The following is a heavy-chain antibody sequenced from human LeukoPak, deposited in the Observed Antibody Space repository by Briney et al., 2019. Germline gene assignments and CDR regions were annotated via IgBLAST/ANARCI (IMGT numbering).Heavy chain of an antibody. V-gene: IGHV3-48*01. D-gene: IGHD3-10*01. J-gene: IGHJ4*02. CDR1: GFTFSSYS. CDR3: VRQITMVRGAIDY. CDR2: ISSSSSTI. Sequence: LSGGSLRLSCAASGFTFSSYSMTWVRQAPGKGLEWVSYISSSSSTIYYADSVKGRFTISRDNAKNSLYLQMNSLRAEDTAVYYCVRQITMVRGAIDYWGQGTLVTVSS.